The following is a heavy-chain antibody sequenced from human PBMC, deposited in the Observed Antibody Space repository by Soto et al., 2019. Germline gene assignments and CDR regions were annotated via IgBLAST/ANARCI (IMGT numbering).Heavy chain of an antibody. CDR1: GGSISSYY. CDR3: ARGPNYDFWSGYFRG. V-gene: IGHV4-59*01. J-gene: IGHJ4*02. D-gene: IGHD3-3*01. Sequence: SETLSLTFYVSGGSISSYYWRWIRKPPGKGLEWIGYIFYRGSTNYNPSLKGRATMSVDTSKNQFSLKVTSVTAADTAVYYCARGPNYDFWSGYFRGWGQGTLVTSPQ. CDR2: IFYRGST.